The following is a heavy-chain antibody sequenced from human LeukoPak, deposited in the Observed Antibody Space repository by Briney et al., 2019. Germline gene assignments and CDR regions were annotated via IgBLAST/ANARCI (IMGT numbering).Heavy chain of an antibody. CDR3: AKVGGLSGSYYISYYYYGMDV. V-gene: IGHV3-11*01. Sequence: PGGSLRLSCAASGFTFSDYYMSWIRQAPGKGLEWVSHISSSGSTIYYADSVKGRFTISRDNAKNSLYLQMNSLRAEDTAVYYCAKVGGLSGSYYISYYYYGMDVWGQGTTVTVSS. D-gene: IGHD1-26*01. CDR2: ISSSGSTI. CDR1: GFTFSDYY. J-gene: IGHJ6*02.